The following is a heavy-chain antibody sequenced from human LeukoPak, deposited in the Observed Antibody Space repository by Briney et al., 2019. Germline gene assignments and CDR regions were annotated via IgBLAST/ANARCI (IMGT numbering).Heavy chain of an antibody. J-gene: IGHJ4*02. V-gene: IGHV4-34*01. Sequence: SETLSLTCAVYGGSFSGYYWSWIRQPPGKGLEWIGEINHSGSTNYNPSLKSRVTISVDTSKNQFSLKPSSVTAADTAVYYCAARWLKYYFDYWGQGTLVTVSS. CDR2: INHSGST. CDR1: GGSFSGYY. D-gene: IGHD6-19*01. CDR3: AARWLKYYFDY.